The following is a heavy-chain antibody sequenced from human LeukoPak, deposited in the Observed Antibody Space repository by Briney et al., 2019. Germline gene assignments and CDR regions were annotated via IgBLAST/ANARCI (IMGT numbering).Heavy chain of an antibody. V-gene: IGHV3-23*01. CDR2: ISGSGGST. D-gene: IGHD6-19*01. CDR3: AKDKRNIGSGTLHDY. Sequence: GGSLRLSCAASGFSISSYAMSWVRQAPGKGLEWVSAISGSGGSTYYADSVKGRFTLSRNNSKNTLYLQMNSLRAEDTAVYYCAKDKRNIGSGTLHDYWGQGTLVTVSS. CDR1: GFSISSYA. J-gene: IGHJ4*02.